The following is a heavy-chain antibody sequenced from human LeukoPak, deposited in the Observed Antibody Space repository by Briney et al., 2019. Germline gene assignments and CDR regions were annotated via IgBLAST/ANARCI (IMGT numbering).Heavy chain of an antibody. CDR2: IYHSEST. CDR1: GYSISSGYY. CDR3: ARVSFCTSTRCYTGFDY. Sequence: SETLSLTCTVSGYSISSGYYWGWIRQPPGKGLEWIGSIYHSESTYNNPSLKSRVTISVDTSKNKFSLKLSSVTAADTAVYYCARVSFCTSTRCYTGFDYWGQGTLVTVS. V-gene: IGHV4-38-2*02. J-gene: IGHJ4*02. D-gene: IGHD2-2*01.